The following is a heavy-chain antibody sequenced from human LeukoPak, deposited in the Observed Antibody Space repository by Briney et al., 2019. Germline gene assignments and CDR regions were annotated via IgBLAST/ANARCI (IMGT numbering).Heavy chain of an antibody. D-gene: IGHD3-10*01. CDR3: AKRDYYGSMDDY. J-gene: IGHJ4*02. CDR1: GFTFSSYS. V-gene: IGHV3-48*01. Sequence: GGSLRLSCAASGFTFSSYSMNWVRQAPGKGLEWVSYISSSGSTIYYADSVKGRFTISRDNSKNTLYLQMNSLRAEDTAVYYCAKRDYYGSMDDYWGQGTLVTVSS. CDR2: ISSSGSTI.